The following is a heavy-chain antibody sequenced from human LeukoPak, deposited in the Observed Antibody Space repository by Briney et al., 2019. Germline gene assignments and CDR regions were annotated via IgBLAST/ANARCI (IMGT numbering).Heavy chain of an antibody. CDR3: ASTVAADFDY. D-gene: IGHD6-19*01. CDR2: ISSSSTI. V-gene: IGHV3-48*02. CDR1: GFTFRSYS. Sequence: GGSLRLSCAASGFTFRSYSMNWVRQAPGKGLEWVLYISSSSTIYYADSVEGRFTISRDNAKNSLYLQMNSLRDEDTAVYYCASTVAADFDYWGQGTLVTVS. J-gene: IGHJ4*02.